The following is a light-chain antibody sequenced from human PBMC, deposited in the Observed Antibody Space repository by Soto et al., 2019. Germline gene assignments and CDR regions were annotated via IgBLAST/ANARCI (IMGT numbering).Light chain of an antibody. CDR3: CSYAGSYTWV. Sequence: QSVLTQPRSVSGSPGQSVTISCTGTSSDVGSYNRVSWYQQPPGTAPKLIIYDVTKRPSGVPDRFSVSQSDNTASLTISGLQAEDEADYYCCSYAGSYTWVFGGGTKLTVL. CDR2: DVT. J-gene: IGLJ3*02. V-gene: IGLV2-11*01. CDR1: SSDVGSYNR.